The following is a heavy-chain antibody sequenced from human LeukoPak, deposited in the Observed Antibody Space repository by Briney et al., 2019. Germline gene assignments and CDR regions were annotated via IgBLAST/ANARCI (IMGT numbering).Heavy chain of an antibody. J-gene: IGHJ3*02. D-gene: IGHD3-10*01. Sequence: PSETLSLTCTVSGGSISSSSYYWGWIRQPPGKGLEWIGSIYYSGSTYYNPSLKSRVTISVDTSKNQFSLKLSSVTAADTAVYYCARAYGQGAFDIWGQGTMVTVSS. CDR3: ARAYGQGAFDI. CDR1: GGSISSSSYY. CDR2: IYYSGST. V-gene: IGHV4-39*01.